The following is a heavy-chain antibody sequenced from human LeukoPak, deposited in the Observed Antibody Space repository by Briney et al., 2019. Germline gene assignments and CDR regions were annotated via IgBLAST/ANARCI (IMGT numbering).Heavy chain of an antibody. CDR1: GYTFIDYY. D-gene: IGHD5-24*01. CDR3: AREDLYTYPLDF. V-gene: IGHV1-2*02. J-gene: IGHJ1*01. CDR2: INPDSGDT. Sequence: ASVKVSCMASGYTFIDYYLHWVRQAPGQGLEWLGWINPDSGDTNFAQKFQGRVTMTRDTSINTAYMELSGLRSDDTAIYYCAREDLYTYPLDFWGQGTLVTVSS.